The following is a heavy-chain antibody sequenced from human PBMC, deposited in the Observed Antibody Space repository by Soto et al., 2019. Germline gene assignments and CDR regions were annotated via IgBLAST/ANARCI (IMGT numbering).Heavy chain of an antibody. Sequence: AAVKVSSKASGFTFTSSAVQWVRQARGQRLEWIGWIVVGSGNTNYAQKFQERVTITRDMSTSTAYMELSSLRSEDTAVYYSAAARDPHSSGWYRWFDPWGQGTLVTVSS. J-gene: IGHJ5*02. D-gene: IGHD6-19*01. V-gene: IGHV1-58*01. CDR3: AAARDPHSSGWYRWFDP. CDR2: IVVGSGNT. CDR1: GFTFTSSA.